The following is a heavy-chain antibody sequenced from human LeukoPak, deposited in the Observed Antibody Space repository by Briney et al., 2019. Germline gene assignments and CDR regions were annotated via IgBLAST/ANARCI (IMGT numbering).Heavy chain of an antibody. CDR2: INPNSGGT. V-gene: IGHV1-2*02. CDR1: GYYFTGHY. CDR3: ARERIPVAGWFDP. Sequence: ASVRVSCKASGYYFTGHYMHWVRQAPGRGLEWMGWINPNSGGTNYAQKFQGRVTMTRDTSITTVYMELSRLRSDDTAVYYCARERIPVAGWFDPWGQGTLVTVSS. D-gene: IGHD6-19*01. J-gene: IGHJ5*02.